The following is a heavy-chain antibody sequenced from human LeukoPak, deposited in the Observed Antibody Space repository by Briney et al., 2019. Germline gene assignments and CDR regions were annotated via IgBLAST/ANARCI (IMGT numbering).Heavy chain of an antibody. V-gene: IGHV1-8*02. D-gene: IGHD3-22*01. CDR3: ARPYYDSSGYYYGGYYFDY. CDR1: GYTFTSYD. J-gene: IGHJ4*02. Sequence: ASVKVSCKASGYTFTSYDINWVRQATGQGLEWMGWMNPNSGNTGYAQKFQGRVTMTRDTSISTAYMELSRLRSDDTAVYYCARPYYDSSGYYYGGYYFDYWGQGTLVTVSS. CDR2: MNPNSGNT.